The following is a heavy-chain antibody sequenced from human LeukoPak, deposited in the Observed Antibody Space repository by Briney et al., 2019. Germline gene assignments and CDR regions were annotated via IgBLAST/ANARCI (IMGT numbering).Heavy chain of an antibody. J-gene: IGHJ4*02. CDR2: INPSGGST. Sequence: ASVKVSCKASGYTFTSYYMHWVRQAPGQGLEWMGIINPSGGSTSYAQKFQGGVTMTRDTSTSTVYMELSSLRSEDTAVYYCARDPITIFGVVITKEYYFDYWGQGTLVTVSS. D-gene: IGHD3-3*01. CDR3: ARDPITIFGVVITKEYYFDY. V-gene: IGHV1-46*01. CDR1: GYTFTSYY.